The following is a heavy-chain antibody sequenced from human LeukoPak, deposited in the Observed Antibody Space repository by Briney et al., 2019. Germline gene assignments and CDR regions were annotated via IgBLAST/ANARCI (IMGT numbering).Heavy chain of an antibody. J-gene: IGHJ3*02. Sequence: SETLSLTCTVSGGSISSYYWTWIRQTPGKGLEWIGYIYYSGSTNYNPSLKSRVTISVDTSKNQFSLKLSSVTAADTAVYYCARDLPAEDAFDIWGQGTMVTVSS. V-gene: IGHV4-59*12. D-gene: IGHD2-2*01. CDR2: IYYSGST. CDR1: GGSISSYY. CDR3: ARDLPAEDAFDI.